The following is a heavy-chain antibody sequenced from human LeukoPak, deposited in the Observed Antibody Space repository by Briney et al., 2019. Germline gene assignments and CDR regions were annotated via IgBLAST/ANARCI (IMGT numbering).Heavy chain of an antibody. D-gene: IGHD6-19*01. J-gene: IGHJ4*02. CDR1: GFTFNNYA. CDR3: AKDNRRHYTSGPNPDSLH. CDR2: ISWNSGSI. V-gene: IGHV3-9*01. Sequence: GGSLRLSCAGSGFTFNNYAMHWVRQPPGKGLEWVSGISWNSGSIDYADSVKGRFTISRDNAKNSLYLQMNSLRVEDTAFYYRAKDNRRHYTSGPNPDSLHWGQGALVTVSS.